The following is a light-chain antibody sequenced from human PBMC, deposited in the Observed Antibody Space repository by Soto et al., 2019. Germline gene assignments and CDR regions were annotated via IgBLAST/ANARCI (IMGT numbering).Light chain of an antibody. J-gene: IGKJ1*01. CDR3: QQYNSYSTWP. CDR1: QSISSW. CDR2: DAS. Sequence: DIQMTQSPSTLSASVGDRVTITCRASQSISSWLAWYQQKPGKAPKLLIYDASSLESGVPSRFSGSGSGTEFTLTTSSLQPDDFATYYCQQYNSYSTWPFGQGTKVEIK. V-gene: IGKV1-5*01.